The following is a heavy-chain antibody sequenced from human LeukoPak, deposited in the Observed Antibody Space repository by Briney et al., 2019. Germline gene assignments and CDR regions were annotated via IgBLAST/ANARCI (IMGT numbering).Heavy chain of an antibody. CDR1: GYSFTNYW. J-gene: IGHJ5*02. Sequence: GESLKISCKGSGYSFTNYWIGWVRQMPGKGLEWMGIIYPGDSDTRYSPSFQGQVTISADKSTSTAYLQWSSLKASDTAMYYCARLISSSLEPAFDPWGQGTLVTVSS. D-gene: IGHD6-13*01. CDR2: IYPGDSDT. V-gene: IGHV5-51*01. CDR3: ARLISSSLEPAFDP.